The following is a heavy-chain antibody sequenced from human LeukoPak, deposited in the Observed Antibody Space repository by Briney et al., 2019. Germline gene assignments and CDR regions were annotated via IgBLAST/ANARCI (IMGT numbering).Heavy chain of an antibody. D-gene: IGHD3-22*01. V-gene: IGHV4-4*09. CDR3: ARRRTLYYYDSSGYSLSNWFDP. Sequence: PSETLSLTCTVSGGSISSYYWSWIRQPPGKGPEWIGYIYTSGSTNYNPSLKSRVTISVDTSKNQFSLKLSSVTAADTAVYYCARRRTLYYYDSSGYSLSNWFDPWGQGTLVTVSS. J-gene: IGHJ5*02. CDR1: GGSISSYY. CDR2: IYTSGST.